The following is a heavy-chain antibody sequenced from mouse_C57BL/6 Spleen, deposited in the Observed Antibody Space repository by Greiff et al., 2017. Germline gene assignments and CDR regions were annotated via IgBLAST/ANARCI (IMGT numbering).Heavy chain of an antibody. J-gene: IGHJ4*01. V-gene: IGHV1-61*01. CDR3: ARGDDYDDAMDY. D-gene: IGHD2-4*01. CDR1: GYTFTSYW. Sequence: QVQLQQPGAELVRPGSSVKLSCKASGYTFTSYWMDWVKQRPGQGLEWIGIIYPSDSETHYNQKFKDKATLTVDKSSSTAYMHLSSLTSEDSAVYYCARGDDYDDAMDYWGQGTSVTVSS. CDR2: IYPSDSET.